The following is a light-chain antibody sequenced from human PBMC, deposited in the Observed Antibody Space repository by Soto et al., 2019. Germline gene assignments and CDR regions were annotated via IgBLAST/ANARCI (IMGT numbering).Light chain of an antibody. J-gene: IGKJ4*01. CDR3: QQYDNLPFS. Sequence: DIQMGQSPSSLSASVGDRVTITCQASQDISNYLNWYQHKPGKPPKLLIYDASNLETGVPSRFSGSKSGTAFTFTITSLQPEDIATYYCQQYDNLPFSFGGGTKVEIK. V-gene: IGKV1-33*01. CDR1: QDISNY. CDR2: DAS.